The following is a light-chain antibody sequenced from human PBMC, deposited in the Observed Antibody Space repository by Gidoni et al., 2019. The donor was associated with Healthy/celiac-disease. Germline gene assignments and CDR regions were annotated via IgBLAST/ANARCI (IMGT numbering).Light chain of an antibody. Sequence: DIQMTQSPSSLSASVGDRVTITCQASQDISNYLNWYQQKPGKAPKLLIYDASNLETGVPSRFSVSGSGTDFTFTISSLQPEYIATYYCQPYDTLPPAFGPGTKVDIK. CDR1: QDISNY. CDR2: DAS. CDR3: QPYDTLPPA. J-gene: IGKJ3*01. V-gene: IGKV1-33*01.